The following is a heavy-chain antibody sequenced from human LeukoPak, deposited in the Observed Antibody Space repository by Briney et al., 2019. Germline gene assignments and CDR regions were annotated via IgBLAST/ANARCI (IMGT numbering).Heavy chain of an antibody. CDR3: ARGYYFDSSVDNLLWDF. CDR1: GFTFSSYA. Sequence: PGGSLRLSCAASGFTFSSYAMSWVRQAPGKGLVWVTRIRSDGSSTDYADSVKGRFTISRDNAKNTLYLQVNSLRAEDTAVYYCARGYYFDSSVDNLLWDFWGQGTLVTVSS. V-gene: IGHV3-74*01. J-gene: IGHJ4*02. D-gene: IGHD3-22*01. CDR2: IRSDGSST.